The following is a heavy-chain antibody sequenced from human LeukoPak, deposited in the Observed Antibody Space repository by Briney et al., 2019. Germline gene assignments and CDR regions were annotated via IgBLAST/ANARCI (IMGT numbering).Heavy chain of an antibody. CDR3: TGHHQAYSRTY. D-gene: IGHD4-11*01. J-gene: IGHJ4*02. CDR2: ISSSSSYI. V-gene: IGHV3-21*01. CDR1: GFTFSSYT. Sequence: GGSLRLSCAASGFTFSSYTMNWVRQAPGKGLEWVSSISSSSSYIYYADSVKGRFTISRDNAKNSLYLQMSSLRAEDTAVYYCTGHHQAYSRTYWGQGTLVTVSS.